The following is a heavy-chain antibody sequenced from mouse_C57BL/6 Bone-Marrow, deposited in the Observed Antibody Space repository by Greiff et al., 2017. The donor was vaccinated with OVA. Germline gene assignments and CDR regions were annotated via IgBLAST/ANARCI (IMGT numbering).Heavy chain of an antibody. CDR1: GYTFTSYW. D-gene: IGHD2-13*01. V-gene: IGHV1-64*01. Sequence: QVKLQQPGAELVKPGASVTLSCKASGYTFTSYWMHWVKQRPGHGLEWIGMIHPNSGSTNYNAKFKSKATLTVYKSSSTAYMQLSSLTSDDSAVYYCAFYYGDYRYAMYYWGQGTSVTVSS. CDR2: IHPNSGST. CDR3: AFYYGDYRYAMYY. J-gene: IGHJ4*01.